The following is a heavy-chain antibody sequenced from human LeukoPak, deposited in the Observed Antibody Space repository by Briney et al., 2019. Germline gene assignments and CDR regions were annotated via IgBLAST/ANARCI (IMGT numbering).Heavy chain of an antibody. D-gene: IGHD6-19*01. CDR2: IKSKTHDGTT. V-gene: IGHV3-15*01. CDR3: TTGQWLVLYY. J-gene: IGHJ4*02. Sequence: PGGSLRLSCAASGFTFSSYSMNWVRQAPGKGLEWVGRIKSKTHDGTTDYASPVKGRFTISRDDSKNTLYLQMNSLKTEDTAVYYCTTGQWLVLYYWGQGTLVTVSS. CDR1: GFTFSSYS.